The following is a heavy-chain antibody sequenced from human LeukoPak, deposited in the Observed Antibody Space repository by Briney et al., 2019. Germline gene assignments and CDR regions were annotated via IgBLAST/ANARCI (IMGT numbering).Heavy chain of an antibody. CDR2: ISGSGGST. J-gene: IGHJ4*02. D-gene: IGHD3-9*01. V-gene: IGHV3-23*01. Sequence: GGSLRLSCAASGFTFSNAWMSWVRQAPGKGLEWVSAISGSGGSTYYADSVKGRFTISRDNSKNTLYLQMNSLRAEDTAVYYCAPKLDYDILTGYIDYWGQGTLVTVSS. CDR3: APKLDYDILTGYIDY. CDR1: GFTFSNAW.